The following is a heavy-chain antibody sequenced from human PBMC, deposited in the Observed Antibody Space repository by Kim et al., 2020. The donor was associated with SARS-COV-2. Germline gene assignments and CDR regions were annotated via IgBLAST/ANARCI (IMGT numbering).Heavy chain of an antibody. CDR1: GFTFSSYG. CDR3: ARGWGSYGDYAYWCFDL. J-gene: IGHJ2*01. V-gene: IGHV3-33*01. CDR2: IWYDGSNK. Sequence: GGSLRLSCAASGFTFSSYGMHWVRQAPGKGLVWVAVIWYDGSNKYYADSVMGRFTISRDNSKNTLYLQMNSLRAEATAVYYCARGWGSYGDYAYWCFDL. D-gene: IGHD4-17*01.